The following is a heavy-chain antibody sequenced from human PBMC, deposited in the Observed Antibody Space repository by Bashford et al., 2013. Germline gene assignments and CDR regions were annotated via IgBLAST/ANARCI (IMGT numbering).Heavy chain of an antibody. CDR3: ARELDDSSGYLEFDP. CDR2: ISTYNGNT. CDR1: GYTFTHYD. V-gene: IGHV1-18*01. D-gene: IGHD3-22*01. Sequence: ASVKVSCKASGYTFTHYDITWVRQAPGQGLEWMGWISTYNGNTNYAQNLQGRVTMTTDTSTSTAYMDLASLRSDDTAVYYCARELDDSSGYLEFDPWGQGTLVTVSS. J-gene: IGHJ5*02.